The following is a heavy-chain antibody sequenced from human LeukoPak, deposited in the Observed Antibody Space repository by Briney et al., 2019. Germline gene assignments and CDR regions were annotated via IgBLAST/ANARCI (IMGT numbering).Heavy chain of an antibody. CDR2: ISSSSSTI. CDR3: AKDNNVWGSHRYYFDY. Sequence: GGSLRLSCAASGFTFSSYSMNWVRQAPGKGLEWVSYISSSSSTIYYADSVKGRFTISRDNAKNSLYLQMNSLRAEDTAVYYCAKDNNVWGSHRYYFDYWGQGTLVTVSS. D-gene: IGHD3-16*02. J-gene: IGHJ4*02. V-gene: IGHV3-48*01. CDR1: GFTFSSYS.